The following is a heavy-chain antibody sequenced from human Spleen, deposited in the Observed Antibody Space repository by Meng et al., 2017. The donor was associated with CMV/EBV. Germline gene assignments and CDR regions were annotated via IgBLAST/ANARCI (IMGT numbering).Heavy chain of an antibody. V-gene: IGHV3-48*03. D-gene: IGHD1-26*01. CDR1: GFTFSSYE. J-gene: IGHJ4*02. CDR2: IPGRGSPI. CDR3: ARAGGSGSYYDY. Sequence: GGSLRLSCAACGFTFSSYEMNWVRQAPGEGLEWVSYIPGRGSPIYYADSVKGRFTISRDNAKNSLYLQMNSLRAEDTAVYYCARAGGSGSYYDYWGQGTLVTVSS.